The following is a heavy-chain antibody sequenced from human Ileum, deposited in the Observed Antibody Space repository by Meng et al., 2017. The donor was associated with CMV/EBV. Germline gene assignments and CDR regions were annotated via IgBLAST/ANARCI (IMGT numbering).Heavy chain of an antibody. CDR2: INPNSGGT. CDR1: TFTGYY. CDR3: ARRGCSSTSCYGDNWFDP. J-gene: IGHJ5*02. D-gene: IGHD2-2*01. Sequence: TFTGYYMHWVRQAPGQGLEWMGWINPNSGGTNYAQKFQGRVTMTRDTSISTAYMELSRLRSDDTAVYYCARRGCSSTSCYGDNWFDPWGQGTLVTASS. V-gene: IGHV1-2*02.